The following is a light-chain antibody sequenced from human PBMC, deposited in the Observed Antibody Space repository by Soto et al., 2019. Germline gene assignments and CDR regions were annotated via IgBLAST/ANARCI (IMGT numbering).Light chain of an antibody. CDR2: KTN. J-gene: IGLJ3*02. CDR3: AAWDESLRVWV. Sequence: QSVLTQPPSASGTPGQRVTISCSGSSSNIGNNHLFWYQQLPGTAPKLLIYKTNHRPSRVPDRFSASKSGTSASLAISGLRSEDEADYYCAAWDESLRVWVFGGGTKLTVL. CDR1: SSNIGNNH. V-gene: IGLV1-47*01.